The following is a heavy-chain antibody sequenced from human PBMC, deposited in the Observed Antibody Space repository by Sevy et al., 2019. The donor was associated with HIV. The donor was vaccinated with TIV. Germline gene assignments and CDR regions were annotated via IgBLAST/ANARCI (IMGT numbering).Heavy chain of an antibody. CDR2: IWYDGNNK. V-gene: IGHV3-33*01. D-gene: IGHD2-15*01. CDR3: ARALGYCFSASCRTTYGLDV. CDR1: GFSFSNFG. Sequence: GGSLRLSCAASGFSFSNFGMHWVRQAPGKGLEWVAVIWYDGNNKFYGDSVKGRLTISRDNSENTLFLQMSSLRAEDTAEYYCARALGYCFSASCRTTYGLDVWGQGTTVTVSS. J-gene: IGHJ6*02.